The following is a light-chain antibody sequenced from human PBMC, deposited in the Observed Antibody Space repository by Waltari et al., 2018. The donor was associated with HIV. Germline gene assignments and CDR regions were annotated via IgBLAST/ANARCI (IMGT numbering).Light chain of an antibody. CDR3: KQYNNWPPWT. J-gene: IGKJ1*01. CDR2: HAS. V-gene: IGKV3-11*01. Sequence: IVLTQSPATLSLSPGETATLSCRASQSVTNYLAWYQQKPGQAPRLLIYHASNRATGVPARFRGSGSGTDFSLTISSLESEDFAVYYCKQYNNWPPWTFGQGTKVEIK. CDR1: QSVTNY.